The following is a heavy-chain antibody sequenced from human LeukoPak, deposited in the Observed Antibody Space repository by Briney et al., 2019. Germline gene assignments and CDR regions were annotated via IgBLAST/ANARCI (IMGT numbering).Heavy chain of an antibody. Sequence: PGGSLRLSCAASGFTFSTYWMYWVRQAPGKGLVWISQINSDGSTTNYADSVKGRFTISRDNARNTLYLQMNSLRDEDTAVYYCARGLGGVGAYWGQGTLVTVSS. CDR1: GFTFSTYW. J-gene: IGHJ4*02. V-gene: IGHV3-74*01. CDR3: ARGLGGVGAY. CDR2: INSDGSTT. D-gene: IGHD7-27*01.